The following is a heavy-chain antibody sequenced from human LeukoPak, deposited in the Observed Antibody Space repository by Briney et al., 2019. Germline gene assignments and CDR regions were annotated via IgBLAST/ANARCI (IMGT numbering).Heavy chain of an antibody. CDR2: TRNKANSFTT. Sequence: PGGSLRLSCAASGFILNDHYMDLVRQAPGKGLEWVGRTRNKANSFTTEYAASVRGRFTISRDDSKNLLYLQVNSLKAEDTAVYYCARGDDYNRRSFDYWGQGTLVTVSS. CDR3: ARGDDYNRRSFDY. V-gene: IGHV3-72*01. J-gene: IGHJ4*02. CDR1: GFILNDHY. D-gene: IGHD5-24*01.